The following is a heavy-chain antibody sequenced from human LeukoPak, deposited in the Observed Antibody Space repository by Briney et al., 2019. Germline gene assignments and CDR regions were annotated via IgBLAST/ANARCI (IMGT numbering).Heavy chain of an antibody. J-gene: IGHJ4*02. V-gene: IGHV3-23*01. Sequence: GGSLRLSCAASGFTFSSYVMSWVRQAPGKGLEWVSAISGSGGSTYYADSVKGRFTISRDNSKNTLYLQMNSLRAEDTAVYYCAKPLYSSGRPRATAFDYWGQGTLVTVSS. D-gene: IGHD6-19*01. CDR1: GFTFSSYV. CDR3: AKPLYSSGRPRATAFDY. CDR2: ISGSGGST.